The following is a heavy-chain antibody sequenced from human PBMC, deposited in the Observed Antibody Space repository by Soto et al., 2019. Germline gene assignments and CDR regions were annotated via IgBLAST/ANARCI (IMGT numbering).Heavy chain of an antibody. Sequence: SETLSLTCTVSGGAISTYYWTWIRQTAGKGLEWIGRIYSSGSTKYNPALQSRVTMSLDTSNNQFSLRLTSVTAADTAVYYCARSQRFSDWFDPWGQGTLVTVSS. CDR3: ARSQRFSDWFDP. J-gene: IGHJ5*02. CDR1: GGAISTYY. D-gene: IGHD3-3*01. V-gene: IGHV4-4*07. CDR2: IYSSGST.